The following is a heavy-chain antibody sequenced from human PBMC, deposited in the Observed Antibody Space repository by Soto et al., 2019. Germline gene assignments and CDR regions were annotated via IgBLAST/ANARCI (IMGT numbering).Heavy chain of an antibody. D-gene: IGHD3-10*01. CDR3: ASVPMVRGDDAFDI. Sequence: GGSLRLSCAASGFTVSSYAMHWVRQAPGKGLEWVAVISYDGSNKYYADSVKGRFTISRDNSKNTLYLQMNSLRAEDTAVYYCASVPMVRGDDAFDIWGQGTMVTVSS. CDR1: GFTVSSYA. V-gene: IGHV3-30-3*01. CDR2: ISYDGSNK. J-gene: IGHJ3*02.